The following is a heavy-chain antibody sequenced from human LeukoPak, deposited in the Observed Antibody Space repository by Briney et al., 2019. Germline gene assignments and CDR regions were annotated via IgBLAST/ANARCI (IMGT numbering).Heavy chain of an antibody. CDR1: GFTFSSYA. J-gene: IGHJ4*02. CDR3: AKRDSSGSLPRLFDF. Sequence: PGGSLRPSCAASGFTFSSYAMSWVRQAPGKGLEWVSAISSSGGSTNYADSVKGRFTISRDNSKNTVYLQMNSLRAEDTAVYYCAKRDSSGSLPRLFDFWGRGTLVTVSS. CDR2: ISSSGGST. V-gene: IGHV3-23*01. D-gene: IGHD6-19*01.